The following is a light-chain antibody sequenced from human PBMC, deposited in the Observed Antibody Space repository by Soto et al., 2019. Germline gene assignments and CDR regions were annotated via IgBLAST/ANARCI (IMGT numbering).Light chain of an antibody. CDR3: QQYGSSPWT. J-gene: IGKJ1*01. Sequence: EIVMTHSPSILSLSPVERATLSCRASQGVRSNLAWYQQKPGQAPRLLIYGASSRATGIPDRFSGSGSGTDFTLTISRLEPEDFAVYYCQQYGSSPWTFGQGTKVDIK. V-gene: IGKV3-20*01. CDR1: QGVRSN. CDR2: GAS.